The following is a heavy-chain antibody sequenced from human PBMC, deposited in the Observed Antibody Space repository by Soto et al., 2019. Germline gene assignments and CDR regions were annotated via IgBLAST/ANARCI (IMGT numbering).Heavy chain of an antibody. CDR3: ARSSITPRLFMYPFDY. CDR2: IYYDGNT. CDR1: GCSITSSSHY. J-gene: IGHJ4*02. Sequence: SETLSLTFTVSGCSITSSSHYWGWIRQPPGKGLECIGNIYYDGNTYYNPSLKSRVTISLDTSKNQFSLRLNSVTAADTAVYYCARSSITPRLFMYPFDYWGQGTLVTVS. V-gene: IGHV4-39*01. D-gene: IGHD6-6*01.